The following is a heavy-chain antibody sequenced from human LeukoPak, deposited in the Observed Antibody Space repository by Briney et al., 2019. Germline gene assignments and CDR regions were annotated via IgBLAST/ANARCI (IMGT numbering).Heavy chain of an antibody. CDR1: GYIFTDHF. J-gene: IGHJ4*02. D-gene: IGHD5-12*01. Sequence: ASVNVSCKSSGYIFTDHFIHWVRQAPGQGLEWMGWINPNSGGTNYAQKFQGRVTMTRDTSISTAYMELSRLRSDDTAVYYCRVVAPRPPFDYWGQGTLVTVSS. CDR2: INPNSGGT. CDR3: RVVAPRPPFDY. V-gene: IGHV1-2*02.